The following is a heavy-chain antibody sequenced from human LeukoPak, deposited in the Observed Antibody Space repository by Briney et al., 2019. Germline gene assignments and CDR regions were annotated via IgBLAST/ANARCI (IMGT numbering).Heavy chain of an antibody. Sequence: SETLSLTCAVYGGSFSGYYWSWIRQPPGKGLEWIGEINHSGTTNYNPSLKSRVTISVDTSKNQFSLNLSSVTAADTAVYYCAGVGYWNDGRTFDYWGQGTLVTVSS. D-gene: IGHD1-1*01. V-gene: IGHV4-34*01. CDR3: AGVGYWNDGRTFDY. CDR2: INHSGTT. J-gene: IGHJ4*02. CDR1: GGSFSGYY.